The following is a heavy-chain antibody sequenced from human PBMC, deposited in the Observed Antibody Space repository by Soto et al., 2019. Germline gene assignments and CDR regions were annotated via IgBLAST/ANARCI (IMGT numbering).Heavy chain of an antibody. CDR1: GGSISSYY. D-gene: IGHD1-7*01. Sequence: ETLSLTCTVSGGSISSYYWSWIRQPPGKGLEWIGYIYYSGSTNYNPSLKSRVTISVDTSKNQFSLKLTSVTAADTAVYYCARXKTTGLFDYWGQGTLVTVS. CDR2: IYYSGST. V-gene: IGHV4-59*01. CDR3: ARXKTTGLFDY. J-gene: IGHJ4*02.